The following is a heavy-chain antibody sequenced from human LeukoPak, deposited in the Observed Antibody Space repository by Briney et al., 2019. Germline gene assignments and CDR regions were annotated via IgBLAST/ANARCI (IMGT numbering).Heavy chain of an antibody. V-gene: IGHV4-34*01. Sequence: SEILSLTCAVSGGSFSGYYWSWIRQPPGKGLEWIGEVSHSGSTNYNPSLKSRVTISEDTTKKQFSLKLTSVTAADTAVYYCAREEVRFGELFDYWGQGTLVTVSS. CDR3: AREEVRFGELFDY. J-gene: IGHJ4*02. CDR1: GGSFSGYY. D-gene: IGHD3-10*01. CDR2: VSHSGST.